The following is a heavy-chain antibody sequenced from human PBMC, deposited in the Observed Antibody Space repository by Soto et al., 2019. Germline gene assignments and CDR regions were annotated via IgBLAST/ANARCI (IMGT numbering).Heavy chain of an antibody. CDR3: ARDRYNWNNWFDP. CDR2: INTCNGNT. V-gene: IGHV1-18*01. J-gene: IGHJ5*02. D-gene: IGHD1-20*01. CDR1: GYTFTSYG. Sequence: ASVKVSCKASGYTFTSYGISWVRQAPGQGLEWMGWINTCNGNTKYAQKLQVRVTITRDTSASTAYMELSSLRSEDTAVYYCARDRYNWNNWFDPWGQGTLVTVSS.